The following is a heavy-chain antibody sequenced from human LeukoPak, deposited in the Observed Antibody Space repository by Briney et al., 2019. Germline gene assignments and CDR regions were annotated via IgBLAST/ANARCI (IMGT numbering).Heavy chain of an antibody. D-gene: IGHD3-22*01. Sequence: ASVTVSCKASGGTFSSYAISWVRQAPGQGLEWMGGIIPIFGTANYAQKFQGRVTITADESTSTAYMELSSLRSEDTAVYYCAGEFYDSSGYYYPPYYYYYGMDVWGQGTTVTVSS. CDR2: IIPIFGTA. V-gene: IGHV1-69*13. J-gene: IGHJ6*02. CDR3: AGEFYDSSGYYYPPYYYYYGMDV. CDR1: GGTFSSYA.